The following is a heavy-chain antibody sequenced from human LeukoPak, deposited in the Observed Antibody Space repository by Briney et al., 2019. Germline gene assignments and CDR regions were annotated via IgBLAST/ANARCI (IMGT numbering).Heavy chain of an antibody. CDR2: IIPIFGTA. D-gene: IGHD2-2*01. CDR1: GDTFSSYA. CDR3: ARDRYCSSTSCSTGGGYFDY. V-gene: IGHV1-69*05. J-gene: IGHJ4*02. Sequence: SVKVSCKASGDTFSSYAISWVRQAPGQGLEWMGGIIPIFGTANYAQKFQGRVTITTDESTSTAYMELSSLRSEDTAVYYCARDRYCSSTSCSTGGGYFDYWGQGTLVTVSS.